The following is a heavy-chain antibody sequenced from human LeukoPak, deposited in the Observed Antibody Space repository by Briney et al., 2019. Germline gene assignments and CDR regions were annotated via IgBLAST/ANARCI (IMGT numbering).Heavy chain of an antibody. D-gene: IGHD3-10*01. J-gene: IGHJ6*03. CDR1: GYTFTSYD. V-gene: IGHV1-8*01. CDR2: MNPNSGNT. Sequence: ASVKVSCKASGYTFTSYDINWVRQATGQGLEWMGWMNPNSGNTGYAQKFQGRVTMTRDTSTTTVYMELSSLRSEDTAVYHCAREPSYHASGSYNYMDVWGKGTTVTVSS. CDR3: AREPSYHASGSYNYMDV.